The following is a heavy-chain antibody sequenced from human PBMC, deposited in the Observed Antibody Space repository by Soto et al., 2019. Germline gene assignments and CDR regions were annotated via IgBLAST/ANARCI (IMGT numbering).Heavy chain of an antibody. CDR1: GYSFISYW. V-gene: IGHV5-10-1*01. J-gene: IGHJ6*02. CDR2: IDPSDSYT. CDR3: ARRGIAAAASSAYYYGMDV. D-gene: IGHD6-13*01. Sequence: VDSLKISWQGSGYSFISYWISWVRPMPGKGLEWMGRIDPSDSYTNYSPSFQGHVTISADKSISTAYLQWSSLKASDTAMYYCARRGIAAAASSAYYYGMDVWGQGTTVNVSS.